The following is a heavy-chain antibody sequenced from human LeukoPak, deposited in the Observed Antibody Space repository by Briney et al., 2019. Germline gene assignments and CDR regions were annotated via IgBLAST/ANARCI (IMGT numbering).Heavy chain of an antibody. Sequence: GGSLRLSCAASGFTFSNYWMSWVRQAPGKGLEWVANIKQDGSESKYVDSVKGRFTISRDNAKNTLYLQMNSLRAEDTALYYCARLADYGNYGPREYLDFWGQGTLVTVSS. CDR3: ARLADYGNYGPREYLDF. J-gene: IGHJ4*02. CDR2: IKQDGSES. V-gene: IGHV3-7*05. D-gene: IGHD4-11*01. CDR1: GFTFSNYW.